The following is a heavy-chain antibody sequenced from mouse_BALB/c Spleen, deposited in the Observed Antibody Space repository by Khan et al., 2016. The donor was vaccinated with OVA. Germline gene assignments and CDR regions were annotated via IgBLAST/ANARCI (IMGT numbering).Heavy chain of an antibody. D-gene: IGHD1-2*01. V-gene: IGHV1-77*01. CDR1: GYTFTDYY. Sequence: QVQLKQSGAELARPGASVKLSCKASGYTFTDYYINWVKQRTGQGLEWIGEISPGSGDTYYNEKFKGKDTLTADKSSSTAYMQLSSLTSEASAVYFCARRNYFGYTFSYLGQGTLFTVSA. CDR3: ARRNYFGYTFSY. J-gene: IGHJ3*01. CDR2: ISPGSGDT.